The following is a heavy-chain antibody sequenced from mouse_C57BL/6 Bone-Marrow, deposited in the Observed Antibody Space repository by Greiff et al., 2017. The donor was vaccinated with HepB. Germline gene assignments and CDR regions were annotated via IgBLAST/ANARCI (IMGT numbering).Heavy chain of an antibody. Sequence: QVQLQQSGPELVKPGASVKISCKASGYAFSSSWMNWVKQRPGKGLEWIGRIYPGDGDTNYNGKFKGKATLTADKSSSTAYMQLSSLTSEDSAVYFCARQLRLRVAWFAYWGQGTLVTVSA. V-gene: IGHV1-82*01. J-gene: IGHJ3*01. CDR1: GYAFSSSW. D-gene: IGHD3-2*02. CDR2: IYPGDGDT. CDR3: ARQLRLRVAWFAY.